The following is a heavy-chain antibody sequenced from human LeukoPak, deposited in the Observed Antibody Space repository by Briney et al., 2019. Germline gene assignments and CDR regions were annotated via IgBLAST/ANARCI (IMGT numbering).Heavy chain of an antibody. CDR1: GYSFTSYW. J-gene: IGHJ4*02. CDR2: IYPGDSDT. Sequence: GESLKISCKGSGYSFTSYWIGWVRQMPGKGLEWMGIIYPGDSDTRYSPSFQGQVTISADKSISTAYLQWSSLKASDTAMYYCAREVVGYNNSPNHSKTGYYFDYWGQGTLVTVSS. CDR3: AREVVGYNNSPNHSKTGYYFDY. V-gene: IGHV5-51*01. D-gene: IGHD3-9*01.